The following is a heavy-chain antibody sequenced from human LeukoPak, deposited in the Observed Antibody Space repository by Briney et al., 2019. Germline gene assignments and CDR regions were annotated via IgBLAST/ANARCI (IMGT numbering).Heavy chain of an antibody. Sequence: GGSLRLSCAASGFTFISYAMHWVRQTPSKGLEWVAVISYDGSNKLYADSVKGRFTISRDSSKNTLYLQMNSLRAEDTALYYCARDISWGSTIDYWGQGTLVTVSS. J-gene: IGHJ4*02. D-gene: IGHD3-16*01. V-gene: IGHV3-30-3*01. CDR1: GFTFISYA. CDR3: ARDISWGSTIDY. CDR2: ISYDGSNK.